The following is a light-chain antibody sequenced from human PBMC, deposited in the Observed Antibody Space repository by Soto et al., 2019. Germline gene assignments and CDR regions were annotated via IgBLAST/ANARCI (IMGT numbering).Light chain of an antibody. Sequence: EIVMTQSPATLSVSPGERATLSCRVSQSVSSNLAWYQQKPGQAPRLLIYGASTRATGIPARFSGSGSGTDFTLTISRLEPEDFAVYYCQQYGSSPAITFGQGTRLEIK. CDR3: QQYGSSPAIT. CDR1: QSVSSN. CDR2: GAS. V-gene: IGKV3-15*01. J-gene: IGKJ5*01.